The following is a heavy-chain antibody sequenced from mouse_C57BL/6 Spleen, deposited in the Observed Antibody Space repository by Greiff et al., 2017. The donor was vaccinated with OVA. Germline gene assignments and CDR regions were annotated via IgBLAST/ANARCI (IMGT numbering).Heavy chain of an antibody. J-gene: IGHJ2*01. CDR3: TRWPITTVNY. CDR1: GYTFTDYE. Sequence: QVQLKESGAELVRPGASVTLSCKASGYTFTDYEMHWVKQTPVHGLEWIGAIDPETGGTAYNQKFKGKDILTADKSSSTAYMELRSLTSEDSAVYYCTRWPITTVNYWGQGTTLTVSS. D-gene: IGHD1-1*01. V-gene: IGHV1-15*01. CDR2: IDPETGGT.